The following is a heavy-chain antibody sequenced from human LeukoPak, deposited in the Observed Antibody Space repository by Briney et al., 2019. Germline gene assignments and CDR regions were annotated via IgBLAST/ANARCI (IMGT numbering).Heavy chain of an antibody. Sequence: GGSLRLTCAASGFSVSSTYMSWVRQAPGKGLEWVSLIYTSGSTFYADSVMGRFTISRDNSKNTLLLQMNSLRAEDSAVYYCTRDRAGTQSWVEFDLWGQGTLVTVSS. V-gene: IGHV3-66*03. CDR1: GFSVSSTY. J-gene: IGHJ5*02. D-gene: IGHD3-10*01. CDR2: IYTSGST. CDR3: TRDRAGTQSWVEFDL.